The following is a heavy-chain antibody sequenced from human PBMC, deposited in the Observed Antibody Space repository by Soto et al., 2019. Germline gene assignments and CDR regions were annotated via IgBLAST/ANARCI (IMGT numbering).Heavy chain of an antibody. V-gene: IGHV1-69*01. J-gene: IGHJ6*02. D-gene: IGHD1-26*01. CDR2: IIPFFGTS. CDR3: ARVGHITNYGMAV. Sequence: QVQLVQSGAEVKKPGSSVKVSCEASGGTFSSYPINWVRQAPGQGLEWMGGIIPFFGTSNYAQKFQGRVTITADDYTSKAYMELRSLRSEDTAVYYCARVGHITNYGMAVWGQGTTVTVSS. CDR1: GGTFSSYP.